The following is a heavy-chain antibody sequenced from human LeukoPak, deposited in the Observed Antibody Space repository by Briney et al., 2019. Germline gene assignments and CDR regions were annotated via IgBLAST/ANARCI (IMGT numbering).Heavy chain of an antibody. Sequence: PGGSLRLSCAASGFTFSSYWMSWVRQAPGKGLEWVSAISGSGGSTYYADSVKGRFTISRDNSKNTLYLQMNSLRAEDTAVYYCAKVFHDSSGYYYPLDAFDIWGQGTMVTVSS. CDR2: ISGSGGST. CDR1: GFTFSSYW. CDR3: AKVFHDSSGYYYPLDAFDI. D-gene: IGHD3-22*01. V-gene: IGHV3-23*01. J-gene: IGHJ3*02.